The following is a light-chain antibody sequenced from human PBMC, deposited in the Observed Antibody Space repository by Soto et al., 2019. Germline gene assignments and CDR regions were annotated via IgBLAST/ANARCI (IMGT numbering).Light chain of an antibody. CDR1: GSDIAGYNY. Sequence: QSALTQPASVSGSLGQSITISCTGTGSDIAGYNYISWYQQHPGKAPKLMIYEVNKRPSGVPDRFSGSKSGNTASLTVSGLQAEDEADYYCSSYGGSNNLVFGGGTKVTVL. J-gene: IGLJ2*01. V-gene: IGLV2-8*01. CDR3: SSYGGSNNLV. CDR2: EVN.